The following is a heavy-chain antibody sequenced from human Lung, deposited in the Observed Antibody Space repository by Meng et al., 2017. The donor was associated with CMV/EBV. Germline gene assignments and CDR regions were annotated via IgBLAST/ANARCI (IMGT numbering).Heavy chain of an antibody. Sequence: GGSLRLXXAASGFTFSSYGMHWVRQAPGKGLEWVAFIRYDGSNKYYADSVKGRFTISRDNSKNTLYLQMNSMRAEDTAVYYWSKGKTAIAAPGPLDDWGQGXLVTVSS. D-gene: IGHD6-13*01. CDR2: IRYDGSNK. V-gene: IGHV3-30*02. J-gene: IGHJ4*02. CDR3: SKGKTAIAAPGPLDD. CDR1: GFTFSSYG.